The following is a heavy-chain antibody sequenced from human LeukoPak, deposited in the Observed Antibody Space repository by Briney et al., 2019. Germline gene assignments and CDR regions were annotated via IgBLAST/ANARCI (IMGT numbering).Heavy chain of an antibody. D-gene: IGHD1-26*01. Sequence: PSQTLSLTCTVSGGSISSGDYYWSWIRQPPGKGLEWIGYIYYSGSTYYNPSLKSRVTISVDTSKNQFSLKLSSVTAADTAVYYCARDPVGANPPAFDIWGQGTMVTVSS. J-gene: IGHJ3*02. CDR1: GGSISSGDYY. V-gene: IGHV4-30-4*08. CDR2: IYYSGST. CDR3: ARDPVGANPPAFDI.